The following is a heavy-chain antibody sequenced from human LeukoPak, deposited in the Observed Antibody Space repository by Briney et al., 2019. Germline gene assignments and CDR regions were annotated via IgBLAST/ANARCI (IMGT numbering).Heavy chain of an antibody. D-gene: IGHD6-19*01. V-gene: IGHV4-34*01. CDR2: INHSGST. CDR3: ARNSVAGTHNWFDP. CDR1: GGSFSGYY. Sequence: SETLSLTCAVYGGSFSGYYWSWIRQPPGKGLEWIGEINHSGSTNYNPSLKSRVTISVDTSKNQFSPKLSSVTAADTAVYYCARNSVAGTHNWFDPWGQGTLVTVSS. J-gene: IGHJ5*02.